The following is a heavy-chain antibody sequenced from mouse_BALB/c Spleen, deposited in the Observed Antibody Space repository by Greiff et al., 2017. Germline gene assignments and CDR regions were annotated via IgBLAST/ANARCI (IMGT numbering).Heavy chain of an antibody. CDR2: INPYNDGT. D-gene: IGHD2-4*01. CDR1: GYTFTSYV. CDR3: AGYYDYDGGGMDY. Sequence: EVKLMESGPELVKPGASVKMSCKASGYTFTSYVMHWVKQKPGQGLEWIGYINPYNDGTKYNEKFKGKATLTSDKSSSTAYMELSSLTSEDSAVYYCAGYYDYDGGGMDYWGQGTSVTVSS. J-gene: IGHJ4*01. V-gene: IGHV1-14*01.